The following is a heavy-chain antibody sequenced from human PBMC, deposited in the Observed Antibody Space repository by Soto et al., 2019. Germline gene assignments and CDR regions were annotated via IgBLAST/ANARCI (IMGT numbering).Heavy chain of an antibody. CDR2: IKEDGSEK. V-gene: IGHV3-7*01. Sequence: PGGSLILSCAASGFTFSRYWMSWVRQAPGKGLEWVANIKEDGSEKKNVDSVKGRFTVSRDNAKNSLYLQMNSLRAEDTAVYYCARAYYDFLWGSYRFDYWGQGALVTVSS. CDR3: ARAYYDFLWGSYRFDY. D-gene: IGHD3-16*02. CDR1: GFTFSRYW. J-gene: IGHJ4*02.